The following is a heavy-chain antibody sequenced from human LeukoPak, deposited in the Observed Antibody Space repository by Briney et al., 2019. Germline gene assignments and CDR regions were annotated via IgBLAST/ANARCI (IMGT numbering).Heavy chain of an antibody. J-gene: IGHJ3*02. CDR3: ARVRGASDAFDI. V-gene: IGHV3-48*03. CDR2: ISSSGITI. CDR1: GFLFSSFE. Sequence: GGSLRLSCAASGFLFSSFEINWVRQAPGKGLEWVSYISSSGITIYYADSVKGRFTISRDNAKNSLYLQMNSLRAEDTAVYYCARVRGASDAFDIWGQGTMVAVSS. D-gene: IGHD4/OR15-4a*01.